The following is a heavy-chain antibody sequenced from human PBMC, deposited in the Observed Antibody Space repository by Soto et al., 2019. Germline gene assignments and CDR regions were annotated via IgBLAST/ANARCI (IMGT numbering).Heavy chain of an antibody. CDR1: GFTFSDYY. J-gene: IGHJ4*02. CDR2: ISSSGSYT. CDR3: ARVPVGILSVDY. V-gene: IGHV3-11*06. Sequence: GGSLRLSCAASGFTFSDYYMSWIRQAPGKGLEWVSYISSSGSYTNYADSVKGRFTISRDNAKNSLYLQMNSLRAEDTAVYYCARVPVGILSVDYWGQGTLVTVSS. D-gene: IGHD6-13*01.